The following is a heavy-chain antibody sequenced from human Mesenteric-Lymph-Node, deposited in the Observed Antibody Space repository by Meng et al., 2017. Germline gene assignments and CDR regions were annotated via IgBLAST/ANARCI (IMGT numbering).Heavy chain of an antibody. CDR3: AKDWHGELDY. V-gene: IGHV3-7*01. D-gene: IGHD4-17*01. Sequence: GVLKISCAASGFTFSSYAMSWVRQAPGKGLEWVANIKQDGSEKYYVDSVKGRFTISRDNAKNSLYLQMNSLRAEDTAVYYCAKDWHGELDYWGQGTLVTVSS. J-gene: IGHJ4*02. CDR1: GFTFSSYA. CDR2: IKQDGSEK.